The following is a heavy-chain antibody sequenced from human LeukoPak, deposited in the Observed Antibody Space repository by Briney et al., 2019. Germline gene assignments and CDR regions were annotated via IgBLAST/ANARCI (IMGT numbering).Heavy chain of an antibody. V-gene: IGHV5-51*01. Sequence: GESLQISSKGSGYSFTSYWIGWVRQLPAKGLEWMGIIYPGDSDTRYSPSFQGQVTISADKSISTAYLQWSSLKASDTAMYYCARTNYDYVWGSYRLGPNDAFDIWGQGTMVTVSS. J-gene: IGHJ3*02. CDR3: ARTNYDYVWGSYRLGPNDAFDI. D-gene: IGHD3-16*02. CDR2: IYPGDSDT. CDR1: GYSFTSYW.